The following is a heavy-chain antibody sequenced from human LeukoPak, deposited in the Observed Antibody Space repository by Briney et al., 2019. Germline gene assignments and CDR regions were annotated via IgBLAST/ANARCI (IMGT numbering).Heavy chain of an antibody. CDR1: GFTFSSYW. J-gene: IGHJ4*02. V-gene: IGHV3-74*01. Sequence: GGSLRLSCVASGFTFSSYWIHWVRQAPGKGLVWVSRINTDGRTTNYADSVKGRFTISRDNAKNTLYLQMNNLRAEDTAVYYCARDRGSYSDYWGQGILVTVSP. CDR3: ARDRGSYSDY. D-gene: IGHD1-26*01. CDR2: INTDGRTT.